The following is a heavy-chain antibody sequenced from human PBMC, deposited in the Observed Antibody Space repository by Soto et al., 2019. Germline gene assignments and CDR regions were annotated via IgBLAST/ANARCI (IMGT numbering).Heavy chain of an antibody. J-gene: IGHJ3*02. Sequence: SETLSLTCTVSGGSISSYYWSWIRQPPGKGLEWIGYIYYSGSTNYNPSLKSRVTISVDTSKNQFSLKLSSVTAADTAVYYCAREGYSSIWADAFDIWGQGTMVTVS. D-gene: IGHD6-13*01. CDR3: AREGYSSIWADAFDI. CDR1: GGSISSYY. V-gene: IGHV4-59*01. CDR2: IYYSGST.